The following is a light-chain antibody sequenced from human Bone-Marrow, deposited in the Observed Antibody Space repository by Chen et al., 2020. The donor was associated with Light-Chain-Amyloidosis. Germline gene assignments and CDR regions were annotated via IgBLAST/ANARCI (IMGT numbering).Light chain of an antibody. CDR3: QSADSSGTYEVI. CDR2: RDT. V-gene: IGLV3-25*03. J-gene: IGLJ2*01. Sequence: SNELTQTPPETVSPGQTARLTCSGDDLPTKYAYWYQQKPGQAPVLVIHRDTERPSGISERFSGSSSGTTATLTISGVQAEDEADYHCQSADSSGTYEVIFGGGTKLTV. CDR1: DLPTKY.